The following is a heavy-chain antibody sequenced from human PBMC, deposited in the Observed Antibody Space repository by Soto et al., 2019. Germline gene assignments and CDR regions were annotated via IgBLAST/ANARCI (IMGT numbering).Heavy chain of an antibody. CDR2: ISDDGSSE. V-gene: IGHV3-30-3*01. D-gene: IGHD4-17*01. CDR3: ARDLYYGEGYFDY. J-gene: IGHJ4*02. CDR1: GFTFSNYA. Sequence: QVQLVESGGGVVQPGRSLRLSCAASGFTFSNYALHWVRQAPGKGLEWVAVISDDGSSEYYADSVKGQFTISRDNSQNTLYLQMNSLRPEDTAVYYCARDLYYGEGYFDYWGQGTLVTVSS.